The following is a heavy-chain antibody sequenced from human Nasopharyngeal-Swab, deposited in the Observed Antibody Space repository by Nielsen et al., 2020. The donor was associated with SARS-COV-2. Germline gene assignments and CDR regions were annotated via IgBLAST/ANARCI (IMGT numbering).Heavy chain of an antibody. CDR3: APLEDAFDI. V-gene: IGHV3-30-3*01. Sequence: GESLKISCAASGFTFSSYAMHWVRQAPGKGLEWVAVISYDGSNKYYADSVKGRFTISRDNSKNTLYLQMNSLRAEDTAVYYCAPLEDAFDIWGQGTMVTVSS. CDR1: GFTFSSYA. CDR2: ISYDGSNK. J-gene: IGHJ3*02.